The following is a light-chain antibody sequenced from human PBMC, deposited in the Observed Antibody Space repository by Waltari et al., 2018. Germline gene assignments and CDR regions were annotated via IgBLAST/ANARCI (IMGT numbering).Light chain of an antibody. CDR1: QGINTA. J-gene: IGKJ4*01. Sequence: IQLTQSPSSLSASLGDRVTITCRASQGINTALAWYQPKPGKAPNLLIYDASNLESGVPARFSGSGSGTDFSLTISSLQPEDFATYYCQQFISYPRTFGGGTKVEIK. CDR3: QQFISYPRT. CDR2: DAS. V-gene: IGKV1-13*02.